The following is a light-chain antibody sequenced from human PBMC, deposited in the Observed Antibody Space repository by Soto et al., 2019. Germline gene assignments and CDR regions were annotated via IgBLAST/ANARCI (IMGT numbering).Light chain of an antibody. V-gene: IGKV3-11*01. CDR1: QSISSY. CDR3: QRHSNWPQGT. Sequence: EILLTQSPATLSLSPGERATLSCRASQSISSYLAWYQQKPGQAPRLLIYAASIRATGIPARFSGSGSGTDFTLTISRLAADDFAVYCRQRHSNWPQGTFGQGTKLEIK. J-gene: IGKJ2*01. CDR2: AAS.